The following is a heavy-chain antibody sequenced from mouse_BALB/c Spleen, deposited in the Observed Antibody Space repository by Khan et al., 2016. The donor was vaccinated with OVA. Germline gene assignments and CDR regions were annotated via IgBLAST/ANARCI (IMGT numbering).Heavy chain of an antibody. CDR2: IGPGSGST. CDR3: ARSNACGSSLYAMDY. CDR1: GYTFTSYW. J-gene: IGHJ4*01. V-gene: IGHV1S41*01. Sequence: DLVKPGASVKLSCKASGYTFTSYWINWIKQRPGQGLEWIGRIGPGSGSTSYNEMFTGKATLTVDTTSSTAYIQLSSLSSEDSAVYVCARSNACGSSLYAMDYWGQGTSVTVSS. D-gene: IGHD1-1*01.